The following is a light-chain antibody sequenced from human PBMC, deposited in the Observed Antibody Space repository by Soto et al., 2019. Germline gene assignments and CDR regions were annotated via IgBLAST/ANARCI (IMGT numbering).Light chain of an antibody. V-gene: IGLV1-47*01. CDR2: RNN. J-gene: IGLJ3*02. Sequence: QSVLTQPPSASGTPGQRVTISCSGSSSNIGSNYVYWYQQLPGTAPKLLIYRNNQRPSGVPDRFSGSKSGTSASLAISGLRSEAEADYYCAAWDDSLSGPVWVFGGGTKLTVL. CDR1: SSNIGSNY. CDR3: AAWDDSLSGPVWV.